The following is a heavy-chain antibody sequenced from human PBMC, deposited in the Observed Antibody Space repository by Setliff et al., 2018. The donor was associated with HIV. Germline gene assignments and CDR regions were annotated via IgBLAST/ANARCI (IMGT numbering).Heavy chain of an antibody. CDR2: VYYTGST. Sequence: SETLSLTCTVSGGSINSGDYYWSWIRQYPGQGLEWIGYVYYTGSTFYNPSLKSRVTISLDSSNNQFSLKLSSVTAADTAVYYCARYYYDSSGYINWFDPWGQGTVVTV. D-gene: IGHD3-22*01. CDR1: GGSINSGDYY. V-gene: IGHV4-31*03. J-gene: IGHJ5*02. CDR3: ARYYYDSSGYINWFDP.